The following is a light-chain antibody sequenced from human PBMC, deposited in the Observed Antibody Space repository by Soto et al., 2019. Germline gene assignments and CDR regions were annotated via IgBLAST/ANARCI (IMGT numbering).Light chain of an antibody. CDR3: QRANNFPFT. CDR2: AAS. J-gene: IGKJ5*01. CDR1: QNISIW. V-gene: IGKV1-12*01. Sequence: IQMPQSPSSVSASVGDRVTISCRASQNISIWLAWYQQRPGKAPKLLIYAASSLQSGVPSRFSGSGSGTDFTLTISSLQPEDFATYYCQRANNFPFTSGQGTQLEIK.